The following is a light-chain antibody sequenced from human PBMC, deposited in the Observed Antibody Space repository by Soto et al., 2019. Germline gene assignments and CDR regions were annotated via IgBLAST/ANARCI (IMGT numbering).Light chain of an antibody. CDR2: GAS. CDR3: HKYDRAPFT. CDR1: QGISNY. Sequence: DIQMTQSPSSLSAYLGDRVTITCRASQGISNYLAWYQQKPGKHPKLLLFGASTLQSGVPARFSGSGSGTLFTLTINGLRPEDVATYYCHKYDRAPFTFGGGTKVDI. V-gene: IGKV1-27*01. J-gene: IGKJ4*01.